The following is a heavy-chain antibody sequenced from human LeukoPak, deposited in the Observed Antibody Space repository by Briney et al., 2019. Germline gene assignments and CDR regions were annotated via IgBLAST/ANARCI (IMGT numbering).Heavy chain of an antibody. D-gene: IGHD5-12*01. V-gene: IGHV3-30*04. Sequence: PGKSLTLSCAASGFTFRLFAMHWVSQVPGKGLEWVAVTTFDGKNNYYADSVKGRFTISRDNSKNKLFLQLNSLRPDDTAVYYCARDFSDVDLLPPGWGQGTLVTVSS. CDR1: GFTFRLFA. J-gene: IGHJ4*02. CDR3: ARDFSDVDLLPPG. CDR2: TTFDGKNN.